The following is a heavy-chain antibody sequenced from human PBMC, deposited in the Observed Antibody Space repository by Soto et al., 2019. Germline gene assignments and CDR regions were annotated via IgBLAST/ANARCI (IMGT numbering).Heavy chain of an antibody. D-gene: IGHD3-3*01. CDR3: AHSWEVSKRYDFWSGYYAGWFDP. CDR2: IYWDDDK. Sequence: QITLKESGPPLVKPTQTLTLTCTFSGFSLSTSGVGVGWIRQPPGKALEWLALIYWDDDKRYSPSLKSRLTITKDTSKNQVVLTMTNMDPVDTATYYCAHSWEVSKRYDFWSGYYAGWFDPWGQGTLVTVSS. V-gene: IGHV2-5*02. J-gene: IGHJ5*02. CDR1: GFSLSTSGVG.